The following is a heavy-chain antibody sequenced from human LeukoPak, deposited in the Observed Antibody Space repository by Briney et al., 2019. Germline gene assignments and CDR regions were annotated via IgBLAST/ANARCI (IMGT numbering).Heavy chain of an antibody. D-gene: IGHD3-10*01. J-gene: IGHJ4*02. V-gene: IGHV4-38-2*02. CDR2: INHSGST. CDR1: GYSISSGYY. CDR3: ARGWAPYGSGSYYSDY. Sequence: SETLSLTCTVSGYSISSGYYWGWIRQPPGKGLEWIGEINHSGSTNYNPSLKSRVTISVDTSKNQFSLKLSSVTAADTAVYYCARGWAPYGSGSYYSDYWGQGTLVTVSS.